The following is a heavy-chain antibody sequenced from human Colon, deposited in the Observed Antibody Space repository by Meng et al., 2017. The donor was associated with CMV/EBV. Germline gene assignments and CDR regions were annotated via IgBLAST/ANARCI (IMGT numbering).Heavy chain of an antibody. CDR2: IYWDDDK. V-gene: IGHV2-5*02. D-gene: IGHD3-10*01. J-gene: IGHJ4*02. Sequence: FSLSSSGEAVGWIRQPPGKALEWLALIYWDDDKRYSPSLKTRLTVTKDTSKNQVVLTMTNMDPVDTATYYRAHFLHYYGSGSYGDFDYWGQGTLVTVSS. CDR1: FSLSSSGEA. CDR3: AHFLHYYGSGSYGDFDY.